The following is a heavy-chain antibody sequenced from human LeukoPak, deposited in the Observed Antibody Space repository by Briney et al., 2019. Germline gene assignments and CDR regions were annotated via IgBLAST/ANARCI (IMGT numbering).Heavy chain of an antibody. CDR3: TNLNYFDWLSIFDY. J-gene: IGHJ4*02. V-gene: IGHV3-23*01. CDR1: GFTFSSYA. Sequence: PGRSLRLSCAASGFTFSSYAMSWVRQAPGKGLEWVSAISGSGGSTYYADSVKGRFTISRDNSKNTLYLQMNSLRAEDTAVYYCTNLNYFDWLSIFDYWGQGTLVTVSS. D-gene: IGHD3-9*01. CDR2: ISGSGGST.